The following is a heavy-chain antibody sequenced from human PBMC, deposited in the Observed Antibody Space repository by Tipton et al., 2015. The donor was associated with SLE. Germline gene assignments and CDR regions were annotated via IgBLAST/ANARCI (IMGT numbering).Heavy chain of an antibody. J-gene: IGHJ4*02. D-gene: IGHD2-21*02. CDR1: GGSISSYY. Sequence: TLSLTCTVSGGSISSYYWSWIRQPAGKGLEWIGRIYTSGSTNYNPSLKSRVTMSVDTSKNQFSLKLSSVTAADTAVYYCARALPGGDRYYFDYWGQGTLVTVSS. CDR2: IYTSGST. V-gene: IGHV4-4*07. CDR3: ARALPGGDRYYFDY.